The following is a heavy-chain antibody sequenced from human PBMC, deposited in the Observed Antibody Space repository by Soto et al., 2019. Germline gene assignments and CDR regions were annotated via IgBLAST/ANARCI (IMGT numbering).Heavy chain of an antibody. D-gene: IGHD6-19*01. J-gene: IGHJ4*02. CDR2: ISYDGSNQ. V-gene: IGHV3-30*18. CDR3: AKDGNIYTSGWYAPSLDY. Sequence: QVQLVESGGGVAQPGRSLRLSCAASGFTFSNDGMHWVRQAPGKGLEWVGVISYDGSNQYYAESVEGRITISRDNSKNTLYLQVNSLRAEDTAVYYCAKDGNIYTSGWYAPSLDYWGQGTLVTVSS. CDR1: GFTFSNDG.